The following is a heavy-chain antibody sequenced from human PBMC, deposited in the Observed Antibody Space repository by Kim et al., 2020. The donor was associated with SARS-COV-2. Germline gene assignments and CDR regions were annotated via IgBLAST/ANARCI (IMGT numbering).Heavy chain of an antibody. CDR2: IYYTGST. CDR3: ATSPNRSTGWTTYQYYGMDV. V-gene: IGHV4-39*02. J-gene: IGHJ6*02. Sequence: SETLSLTCTVSGGSIISSSHYWVWIRQPPGKGLEWIGNIYYTGSTYYNPSLKSRVTISVDTSKNHFSLKLTSVTAADTAVYYCATSPNRSTGWTTYQYYGMDVWGQGTTVIVSS. D-gene: IGHD6-19*01. CDR1: GGSIISSSHY.